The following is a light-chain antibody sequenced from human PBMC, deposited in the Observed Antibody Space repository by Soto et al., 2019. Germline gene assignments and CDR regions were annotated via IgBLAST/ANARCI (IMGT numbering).Light chain of an antibody. Sequence: QSALTQPASVSGSPGQSITISCSGTSSDVGSYNYVSWYQQHPDRAPKLMIYDVSNRPSGVSNRFSGSKSGNTASLTISGLQAEDEADYYCSSYTSSSTHLFGGGTKLTVL. V-gene: IGLV2-14*01. CDR2: DVS. CDR3: SSYTSSSTHL. J-gene: IGLJ2*01. CDR1: SSDVGSYNY.